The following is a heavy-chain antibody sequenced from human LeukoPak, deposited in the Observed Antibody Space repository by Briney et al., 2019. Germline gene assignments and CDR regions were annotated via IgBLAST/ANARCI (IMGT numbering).Heavy chain of an antibody. CDR2: INHSGST. Sequence: PSETLSLTCGVYGGSFSGYYWSWIRQPPGKGLEWIGEINHSGSTNYNPSLKSRVTISVDTSKNQFSLKLSSVTAADTAVYYCAAGSMTTVTTKAATDYYYYMYVWGKGTTVTVSS. V-gene: IGHV4-34*01. D-gene: IGHD4-11*01. CDR3: AAGSMTTVTTKAATDYYYYMYV. CDR1: GGSFSGYY. J-gene: IGHJ6*03.